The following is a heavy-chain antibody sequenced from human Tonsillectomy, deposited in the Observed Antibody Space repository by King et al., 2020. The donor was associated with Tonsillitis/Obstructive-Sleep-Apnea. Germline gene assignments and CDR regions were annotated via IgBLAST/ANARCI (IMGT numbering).Heavy chain of an antibody. CDR2: INPSGGGT. D-gene: IGHD2-2*01. Sequence: QLVQSGAEVKKPGASVKVSCKASGYTFTTYYLQWVRQAPGQGLEWMGIINPSGGGTDYAQRFQGRVTMTRDTSTSTVYMEGSSLRSEDTAVYYCARAPATDVLDYWGQGTLVTVSS. J-gene: IGHJ4*02. CDR1: GYTFTTYY. V-gene: IGHV1-46*01. CDR3: ARAPATDVLDY.